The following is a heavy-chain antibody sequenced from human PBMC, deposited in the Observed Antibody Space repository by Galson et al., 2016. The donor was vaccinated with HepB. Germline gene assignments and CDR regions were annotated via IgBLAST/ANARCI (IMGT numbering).Heavy chain of an antibody. D-gene: IGHD3-16*01. CDR2: ITRGGDAT. CDR3: GKHGGFDY. Sequence: SLRLSCAASGFTVSSNYMSWVRQTPGKGLEWVSGITRGGDATHYADFVKGRFTISRDNSKNTLYLYMNSLTAGDTAIYYCGKHGGFDYWGQGALVTVSS. J-gene: IGHJ4*02. V-gene: IGHV3-53*01. CDR1: GFTVSSNY.